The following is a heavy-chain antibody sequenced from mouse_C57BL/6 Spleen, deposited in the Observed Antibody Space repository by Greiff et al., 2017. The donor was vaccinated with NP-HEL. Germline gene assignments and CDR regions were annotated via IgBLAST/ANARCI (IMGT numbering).Heavy chain of an antibody. V-gene: IGHV1-54*01. CDR2: INPGSGGT. J-gene: IGHJ4*01. CDR3: ARLLYYAMDY. D-gene: IGHD2-1*01. Sequence: VQLKESGAELVRPGTSVKVSCKASGYAFTNYLIEWVKQRPGQGLEWIGVINPGSGGTNYNEKFKGKATLTADKSSSTAYMQLSSLTSEDSAVYFCARLLYYAMDYWGQGTSVTVSS. CDR1: GYAFTNYL.